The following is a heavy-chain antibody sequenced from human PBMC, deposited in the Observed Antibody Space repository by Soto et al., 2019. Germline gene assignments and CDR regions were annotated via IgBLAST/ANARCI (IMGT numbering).Heavy chain of an antibody. CDR2: ISYDGSNK. D-gene: IGHD3-22*01. CDR3: AKDEINYYDSSGYPNSYFDL. Sequence: SLRLSCAASGFTFSTYGMHWVRQAPGKGLEWVAVISYDGSNKYYADSVKGRFTISRDNSKNTLYLQMNSLRAEDTAVYYCAKDEINYYDSSGYPNSYFDLWGRGTLVTVSS. J-gene: IGHJ2*01. V-gene: IGHV3-30*18. CDR1: GFTFSTYG.